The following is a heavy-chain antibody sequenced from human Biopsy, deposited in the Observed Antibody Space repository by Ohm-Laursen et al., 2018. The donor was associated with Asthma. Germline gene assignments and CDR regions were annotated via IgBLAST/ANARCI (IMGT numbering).Heavy chain of an antibody. CDR1: GFAVSRDH. CDR2: IYSGGTS. D-gene: IGHD3-22*01. Sequence: SLRLSCAASGFAVSRDHMFWVRQAPGKGLEWVSVIYSGGTSHTADSVRGRFPISRDYSKNTLYLQMHSLRAEDTAVYYCARGDSSNWPHYYFDYWGQGTLVTVSS. J-gene: IGHJ4*02. V-gene: IGHV3-53*01. CDR3: ARGDSSNWPHYYFDY.